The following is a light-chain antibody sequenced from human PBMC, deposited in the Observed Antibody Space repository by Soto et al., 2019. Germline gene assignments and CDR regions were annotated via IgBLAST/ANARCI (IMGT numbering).Light chain of an antibody. CDR1: QSVSSSY. Sequence: EIVLTQSPGTLSLSPGERATLSCRASQSVSSSYLAWYQQTPGQATRLLIYGASSRSTGIPARFSGSGSGTAFTLTISRLEPEDFAVYYCQQYGSSPYTFGQGTKLEIK. CDR2: GAS. V-gene: IGKV3-20*01. J-gene: IGKJ2*01. CDR3: QQYGSSPYT.